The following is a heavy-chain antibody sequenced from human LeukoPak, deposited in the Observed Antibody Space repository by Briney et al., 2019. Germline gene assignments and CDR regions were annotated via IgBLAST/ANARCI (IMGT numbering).Heavy chain of an antibody. D-gene: IGHD3/OR15-3a*01. CDR3: ARGRSNFDY. J-gene: IGHJ4*02. Sequence: QPGRSLRLSCAASGFTFSSYCMHWVRQAPGKGLGWVANIKQDGSEKYYVDSVKGRFTISRDNAKNSLYLQMNSLRAEDTAVYYCARGRSNFDYWGQGTLVTVSS. CDR2: IKQDGSEK. V-gene: IGHV3-7*04. CDR1: GFTFSSYC.